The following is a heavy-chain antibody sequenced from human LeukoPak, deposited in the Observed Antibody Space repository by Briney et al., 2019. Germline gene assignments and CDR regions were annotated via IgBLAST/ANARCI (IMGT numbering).Heavy chain of an antibody. D-gene: IGHD3-22*01. V-gene: IGHV1-18*01. CDR3: ARGEGYYDPNWFDP. CDR2: ISAYNGNT. J-gene: IGHJ5*02. Sequence: ASVKVSCKASGYTFTSYGISWARQAPGQGLEWMGWISAYNGNTNYAQKLQGRVTMTTDTSTSTAYMELRSLRSGDTAVYYCARGEGYYDPNWFDPWGQGTLVTVSS. CDR1: GYTFTSYG.